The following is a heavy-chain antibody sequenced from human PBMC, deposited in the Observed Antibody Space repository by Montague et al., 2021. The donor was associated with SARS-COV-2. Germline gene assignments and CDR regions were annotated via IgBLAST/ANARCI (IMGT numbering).Heavy chain of an antibody. CDR3: ARGMIRGVTTPFDY. CDR1: GASLSSGGNY. V-gene: IGHV4-31*03. Sequence: TLSLTCNVSGASLSSGGNYWTWIRQHPGKGLEWIGYIYDSGSTSYNPSLKSRVTISVDTSKNHLSLRLSSVTAADTAVYFCARGMIRGVTTPFDYWGQGSQVTVSS. J-gene: IGHJ4*02. CDR2: IYDSGST. D-gene: IGHD3-10*01.